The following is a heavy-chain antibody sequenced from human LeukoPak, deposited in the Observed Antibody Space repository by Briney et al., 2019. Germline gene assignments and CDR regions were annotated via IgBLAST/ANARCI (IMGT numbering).Heavy chain of an antibody. CDR2: IYPGDSDT. J-gene: IGHJ6*02. D-gene: IGHD5-24*01. CDR1: AYTFTSYC. CDR3: AYSARSYGYNYISVMDD. Sequence: KAGEYLNISCKGSAYTFTSYCFGWLRQMPGKGLEWMGIIYPGDSDTRYSPYFQGQVTISADKSIITAYLQWSSLKALDSDMYYCAYSARSYGYNYISVMDDWGQGTTVTVSS. V-gene: IGHV5-51*03.